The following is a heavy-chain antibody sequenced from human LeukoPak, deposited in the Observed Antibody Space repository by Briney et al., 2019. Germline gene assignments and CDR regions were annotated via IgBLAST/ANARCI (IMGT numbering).Heavy chain of an antibody. D-gene: IGHD6-19*01. V-gene: IGHV3-21*01. Sequence: GGSLRLSCAASGFIFSSYSMNWVRQAPGKGLEWVSSISTSISYIYYADSVKGRFTISRDNAKNSLYLQMNSLRAEDTAVYYCTTRIAVATTDFDYWGQGTLVTVSS. CDR3: TTRIAVATTDFDY. CDR2: ISTSISYI. CDR1: GFIFSSYS. J-gene: IGHJ4*02.